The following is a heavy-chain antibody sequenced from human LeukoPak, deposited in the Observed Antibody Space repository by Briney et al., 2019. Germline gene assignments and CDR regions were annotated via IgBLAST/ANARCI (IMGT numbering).Heavy chain of an antibody. CDR1: GFTFSYYG. V-gene: IGHV3-7*04. J-gene: IGHJ4*02. Sequence: GGSLRLSCAASGFTFSYYGMHWVRQAPGRGLEWVANIHPEGNEKYHVESVKGRFTISRDNAKNSLFLQMNGLRVEDTAVYYCARGDAFSGDHWGQGTLVTVSS. CDR3: ARGDAFSGDH. CDR2: IHPEGNEK.